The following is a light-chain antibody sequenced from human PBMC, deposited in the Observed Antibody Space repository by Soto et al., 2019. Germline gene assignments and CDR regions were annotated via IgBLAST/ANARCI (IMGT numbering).Light chain of an antibody. CDR1: QSISSW. CDR2: DAS. V-gene: IGKV1-5*01. CDR3: QKYNSYPWK. J-gene: IGKJ1*01. Sequence: DIRMTQSPSTLSSSLGDRVAITCRASQSISSWLAWYQQKPGKAPKLLIYDASSLESGVPSRFSGSGSGTEFTLTISSLQPDDFATYYCQKYNSYPWKFGQGTKVDIK.